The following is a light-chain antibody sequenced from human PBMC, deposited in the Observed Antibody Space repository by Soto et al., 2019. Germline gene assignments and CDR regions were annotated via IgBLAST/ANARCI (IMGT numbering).Light chain of an antibody. CDR2: AAS. Sequence: EIVMTQSPATLSVSPGERATLSCRASQSVRSKLAWYQQKPGQAPRLLIYAASTRATGIPARFGGSGSGTEFTLTISSMQSEAFAVYYCQQYNNWPPLTFFGGTKVEIK. J-gene: IGKJ4*01. CDR3: QQYNNWPPLT. V-gene: IGKV3-15*01. CDR1: QSVRSK.